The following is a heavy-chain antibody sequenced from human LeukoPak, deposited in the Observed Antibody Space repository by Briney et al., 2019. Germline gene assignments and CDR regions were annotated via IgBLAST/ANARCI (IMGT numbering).Heavy chain of an antibody. Sequence: PGGSLRLSCAASGFTFSSYAMSWVRQAPGKGLEWVSAISGSGGSTYYADSVKGRFTISRDNSKNTLYLQMNSLRAEDTAVYYCAKAHSSSWSYYYYYMDVRGKGTTVTVSS. CDR1: GFTFSSYA. CDR3: AKAHSSSWSYYYYYMDV. V-gene: IGHV3-23*01. D-gene: IGHD6-13*01. J-gene: IGHJ6*03. CDR2: ISGSGGST.